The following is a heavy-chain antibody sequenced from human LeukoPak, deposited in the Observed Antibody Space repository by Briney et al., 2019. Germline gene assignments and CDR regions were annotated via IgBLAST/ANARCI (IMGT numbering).Heavy chain of an antibody. CDR2: IRSKANSYAT. V-gene: IGHV3-73*01. D-gene: IGHD3-9*01. CDR1: GFTFSCSA. CDR3: TRQYDILTGYPGWYFDY. Sequence: GSLRLSCAASGFTFSCSAMHWVRQASGKGLEWVGRIRSKANSYATAYAASAKGRFTISRDDSKNTAYLQMNSLKTEDTAVYYCTRQYDILTGYPGWYFDYWGQGTLVTVSS. J-gene: IGHJ4*02.